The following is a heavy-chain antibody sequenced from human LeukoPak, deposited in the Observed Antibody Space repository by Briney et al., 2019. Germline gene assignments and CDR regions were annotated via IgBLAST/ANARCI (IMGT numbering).Heavy chain of an antibody. D-gene: IGHD2-2*02. V-gene: IGHV1-18*01. CDR1: GYTFANFG. Sequence: ASVKLSCKASGYTFANFGITWVRQAPGHGLEWKGWISVYNGNTNYAQNLQGRVTLTTDTSTSTAYMALRSLRSDDTALYYGERTCSSSCYMVHWGQGTLVTVSS. J-gene: IGHJ4*02. CDR2: ISVYNGNT. CDR3: ERTCSSSCYMVH.